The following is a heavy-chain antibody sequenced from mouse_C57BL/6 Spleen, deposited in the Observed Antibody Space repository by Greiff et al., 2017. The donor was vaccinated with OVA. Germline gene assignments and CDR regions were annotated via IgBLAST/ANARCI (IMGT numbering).Heavy chain of an antibody. CDR3: ARDDYDYGSGYFDV. V-gene: IGHV1-18*01. CDR1: GYTFTDYN. D-gene: IGHD2-4*01. Sequence: VQLQQSGPELVKPGASVKIPCKASGYTFTDYNMDWVKQSHGKSLEWIGDINPNNGGTIYNQKFKGKATLTVDKSSSTAYMELRSLTSEDTAVYYGARDDYDYGSGYFDVWGTGTTVTVSS. CDR2: INPNNGGT. J-gene: IGHJ1*03.